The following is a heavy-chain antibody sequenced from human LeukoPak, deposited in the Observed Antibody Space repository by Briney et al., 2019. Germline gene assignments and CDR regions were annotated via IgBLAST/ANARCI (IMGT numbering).Heavy chain of an antibody. V-gene: IGHV4-59*01. Sequence: SETLSLTCTVSGGSISSYYWSWIRQPPGKGLEWIGYIYYSGSTNYNPSLKSRVAISVDTSKNQFSLKLSSVTAADTAVYYCARVKYYYDSSGYYRIYYFDYWGQGTLVTVSS. D-gene: IGHD3-22*01. CDR1: GGSISSYY. J-gene: IGHJ4*02. CDR2: IYYSGST. CDR3: ARVKYYYDSSGYYRIYYFDY.